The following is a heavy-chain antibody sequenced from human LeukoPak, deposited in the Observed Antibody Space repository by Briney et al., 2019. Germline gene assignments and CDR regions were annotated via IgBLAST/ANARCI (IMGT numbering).Heavy chain of an antibody. CDR1: GFTFSSCG. D-gene: IGHD3-22*01. V-gene: IGHV3-30*18. CDR3: AKEAYYDSSGYDEFDY. J-gene: IGHJ4*02. Sequence: GGSLRLSCAASGFTFSSCGMHWVRQAPGKGLEWVAVISYDATNKYYADSMKGRFAISRDNTKNTLYLQMNSLRPEDTAIYYCAKEAYYDSSGYDEFDYWGQGTLVTVSS. CDR2: ISYDATNK.